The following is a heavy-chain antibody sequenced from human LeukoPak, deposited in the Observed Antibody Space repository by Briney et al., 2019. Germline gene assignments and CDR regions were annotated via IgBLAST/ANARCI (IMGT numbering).Heavy chain of an antibody. CDR1: GFTFSSYG. CDR3: ANHPPINYGYFDDAFDI. J-gene: IGHJ3*02. CDR2: IRYDGSNK. D-gene: IGHD3-16*01. Sequence: PGGSLRLSCAASGFTFSSYGMHWVRQAPGKGLEWVAFIRYDGSNKYYADSVKGRFTISRDNSKNTLYLQMNSLRAEDTAVYYCANHPPINYGYFDDAFDIWGQGTMVTVSS. V-gene: IGHV3-30*02.